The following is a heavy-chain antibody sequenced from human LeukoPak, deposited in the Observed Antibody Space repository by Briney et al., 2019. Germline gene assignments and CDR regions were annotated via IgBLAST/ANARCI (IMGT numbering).Heavy chain of an antibody. Sequence: GGSLRLSCGASGFTFSSYWMSWVRQAPGKGLEWVANIKQDGREKYYVDSVKGRFTISRDNAKNSLYLQMNSLRAEDKAVYYCARFRTAMQLWKGYYFDYWGQGTLVTVSS. CDR2: IKQDGREK. D-gene: IGHD5-18*01. CDR3: ARFRTAMQLWKGYYFDY. CDR1: GFTFSSYW. V-gene: IGHV3-7*01. J-gene: IGHJ4*02.